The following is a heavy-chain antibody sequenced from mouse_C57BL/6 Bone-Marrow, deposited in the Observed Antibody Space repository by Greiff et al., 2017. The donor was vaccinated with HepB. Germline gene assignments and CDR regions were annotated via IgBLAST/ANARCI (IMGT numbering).Heavy chain of an antibody. CDR2: IYPRSGNT. V-gene: IGHV1-81*01. J-gene: IGHJ2*01. CDR3: ARGSSNFPY. CDR1: GYTFTSYG. D-gene: IGHD6-1*01. Sequence: QVQLKESGAELARPGASVKLSCKASGYTFTSYGISWVKQRTGQGLEWIGEIYPRSGNTYYNEKFKGKATLTADKSSSTAYMELRSLTSEDSAVYFCARGSSNFPYWGQGTTLTVSS.